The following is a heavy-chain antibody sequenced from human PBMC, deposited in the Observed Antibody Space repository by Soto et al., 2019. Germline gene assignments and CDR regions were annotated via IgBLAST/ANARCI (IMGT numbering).Heavy chain of an antibody. CDR1: GFTFSSYW. CDR3: VRGEGGWETY. J-gene: IGHJ4*02. Sequence: GVSLRLSCAASGFTFSSYWMHWVRQAPGKGLVWVSRINSDGSSTTYADSVKGRFTISRDNAKNTLYLQMNSLRAEDTAVYYCVRGEGGWETYWGQGTLVTVSS. CDR2: INSDGSST. V-gene: IGHV3-74*01. D-gene: IGHD6-19*01.